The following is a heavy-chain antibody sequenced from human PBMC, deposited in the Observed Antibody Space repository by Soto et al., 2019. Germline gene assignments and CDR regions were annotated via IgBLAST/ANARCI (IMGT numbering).Heavy chain of an antibody. Sequence: ETLSLTCAVPGGSGSSGSYYWTWIRQPPGKGLEWIGYISYAGTTNYNPSLKSRVTMSVDTSKNQFSLKVTSVTGADTAIYYCARGQGQLRFDPWGQGTLVTVSS. CDR1: GGSGSSGSYY. V-gene: IGHV4-61*01. CDR2: ISYAGTT. D-gene: IGHD1-1*01. CDR3: ARGQGQLRFDP. J-gene: IGHJ5*02.